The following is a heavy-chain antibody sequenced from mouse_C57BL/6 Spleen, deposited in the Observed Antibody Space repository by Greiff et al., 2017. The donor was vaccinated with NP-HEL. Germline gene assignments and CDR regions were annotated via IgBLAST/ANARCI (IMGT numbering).Heavy chain of an antibody. CDR2: IYPGSGST. J-gene: IGHJ4*01. D-gene: IGHD2-14*01. Sequence: QVQLQQPGAELVKPGASVKMSCKASGYTFTSYWITWVKQRPGQGLEWIGDIYPGSGSTNYNEKFKSKATLTVDTSSSTAYMQLSSLTSEDSSVYYCARVRREYYAMDYWGQGTSVTVSS. CDR1: GYTFTSYW. CDR3: ARVRREYYAMDY. V-gene: IGHV1-55*01.